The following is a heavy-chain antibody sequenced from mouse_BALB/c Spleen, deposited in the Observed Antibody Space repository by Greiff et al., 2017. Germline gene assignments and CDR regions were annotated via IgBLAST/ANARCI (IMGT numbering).Heavy chain of an antibody. V-gene: IGHV3-8*02. CDR3: ARSPSLITTVVEFDY. CDR2: ISYSGST. Sequence: EVMLVESGPSLVKPSQTLSLTCSVTGDSITSGYWNWIRKFPGNKLEYMGYISYSGSTYYNPSLKSRISITRDTSKNQYYLQLNSVTTEDTATYYCARSPSLITTVVEFDYWGQGTTLTVSS. J-gene: IGHJ2*01. CDR1: GDSITSGY. D-gene: IGHD1-1*01.